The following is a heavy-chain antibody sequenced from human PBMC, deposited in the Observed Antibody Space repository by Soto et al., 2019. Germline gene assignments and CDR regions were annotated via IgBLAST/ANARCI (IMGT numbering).Heavy chain of an antibody. D-gene: IGHD3-3*01. V-gene: IGHV4-59*12. CDR2: IYNTGTT. J-gene: IGHJ6*03. CDR3: ARDRTIFGVVITPENYYYYMDV. CDR1: GGSISGYY. Sequence: SETLSLTCTVSGGSISGYYWTWVRQPPGMGLEWIAYIYNTGTTSYNPSHKSRVTISVDKSKNQFSLKLSSVTAADTAVYYCARDRTIFGVVITPENYYYYMDVWGKGTTVTVSS.